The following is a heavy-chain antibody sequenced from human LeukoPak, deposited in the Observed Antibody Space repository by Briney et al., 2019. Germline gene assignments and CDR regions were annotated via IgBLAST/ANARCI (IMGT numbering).Heavy chain of an antibody. Sequence: SETLSLTCTVSGGSISSYSWNWVRQPPGRGLEWIGYIYYSGSTNYNPSLKSRVTISVDTSKNQFSLKLSSVTAADTAVYYCARQGSGSPDYYYYGMDVWGQGTTVTVSS. CDR1: GGSISSYS. V-gene: IGHV4-59*08. J-gene: IGHJ6*02. CDR3: ARQGSGSPDYYYYGMDV. CDR2: IYYSGST. D-gene: IGHD3-10*01.